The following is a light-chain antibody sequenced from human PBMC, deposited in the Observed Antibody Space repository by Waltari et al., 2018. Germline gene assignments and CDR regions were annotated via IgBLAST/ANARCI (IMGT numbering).Light chain of an antibody. V-gene: IGLV2-14*03. Sequence: QSALTQPAAVSASPGQSITISCTSADFDVGISNSVSWYQKHPEKAPRLIIYDVTYRPSGISDRFSGSQAGDTASLTISGLQREDEAHYFCASYTGTTLIFGGGTRLTVL. J-gene: IGLJ2*01. CDR1: DFDVGISNS. CDR2: DVT. CDR3: ASYTGTTLI.